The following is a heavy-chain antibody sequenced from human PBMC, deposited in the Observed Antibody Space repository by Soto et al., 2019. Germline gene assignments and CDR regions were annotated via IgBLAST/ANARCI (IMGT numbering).Heavy chain of an antibody. D-gene: IGHD2-21*01. V-gene: IGHV2-5*02. Sequence: QITLKESGPTLVKPTQTLTLTCTFSGFSLSTSGVGVGWIRQPPGKALEWLALSYWDDDKRYSPSLKSRLTITQDASKNQVVLTLTNMDPVDTTTYYCASTCDVTFLRDYPPFDYWGQGTLVTGSS. CDR2: SYWDDDK. J-gene: IGHJ4*02. CDR1: GFSLSTSGVG. CDR3: ASTCDVTFLRDYPPFDY.